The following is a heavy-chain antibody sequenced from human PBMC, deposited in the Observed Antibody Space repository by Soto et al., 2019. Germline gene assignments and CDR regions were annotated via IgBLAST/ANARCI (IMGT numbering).Heavy chain of an antibody. V-gene: IGHV3-23*01. CDR2: ISGSGGST. CDR1: GFTFSSYA. CDR3: ANQYYDFWSGYYDAFDI. J-gene: IGHJ3*02. Sequence: GGSLRLSCAASGFTFSSYAMSWARQAPGKGLEWVSAISGSGGSTYYADSVKGRFTISRDNSKNTLYLQMNSLRAEDTAVYYCANQYYDFWSGYYDAFDIWGQGTMVTVSS. D-gene: IGHD3-3*01.